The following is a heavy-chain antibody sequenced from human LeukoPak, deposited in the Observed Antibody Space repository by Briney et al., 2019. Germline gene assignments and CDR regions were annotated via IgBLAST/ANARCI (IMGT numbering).Heavy chain of an antibody. CDR1: GGTFSSYA. CDR2: IIPIFGTA. CDR3: ARNGCSSTSCYLDLNWFDP. V-gene: IGHV1-69*13. Sequence: SVKVSCTASGGTFSSYAINWVRQAPGQGLEWMGGIIPIFGTANYEQKFQGRVTITADESTGTAYMELSSLRSEDTAVYYCARNGCSSTSCYLDLNWFDPWGQGTLVTVSS. D-gene: IGHD2-2*01. J-gene: IGHJ5*02.